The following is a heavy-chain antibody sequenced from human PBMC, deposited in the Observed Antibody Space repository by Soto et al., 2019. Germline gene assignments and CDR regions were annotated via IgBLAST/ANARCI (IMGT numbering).Heavy chain of an antibody. V-gene: IGHV4-4*02. CDR1: GGSISSSNW. Sequence: XATLSLTCAVSGGSISSSNWWSWFRQPPGKGLEWIGEIYHSGSTNYNPSLKSRVTISVDKSKNQFSLKLSSVTAADTAVYYCARDKGVGHCSSTSCNPYYYYGMDVCGQGTTVTVSS. D-gene: IGHD2-2*01. J-gene: IGHJ6*02. CDR2: IYHSGST. CDR3: ARDKGVGHCSSTSCNPYYYYGMDV.